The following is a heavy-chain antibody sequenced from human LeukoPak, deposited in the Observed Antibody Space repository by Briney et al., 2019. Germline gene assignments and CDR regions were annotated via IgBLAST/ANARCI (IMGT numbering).Heavy chain of an antibody. V-gene: IGHV4-61*02. Sequence: SETLSLTCTVSGGSISSGSYYWSWIRQPAGKGLEWIGRIYTSGSTNYNPSLKSRVTISVDTSKNQFSLKLSSVTAADTAVYYCARMGHSTDYWGQGTLATVSS. CDR1: GGSISSGSYY. CDR2: IYTSGST. D-gene: IGHD2/OR15-2a*01. CDR3: ARMGHSTDY. J-gene: IGHJ4*02.